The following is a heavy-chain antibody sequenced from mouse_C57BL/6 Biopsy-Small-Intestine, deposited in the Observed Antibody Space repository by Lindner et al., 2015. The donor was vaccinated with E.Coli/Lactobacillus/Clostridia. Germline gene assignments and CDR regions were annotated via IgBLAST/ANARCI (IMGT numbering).Heavy chain of an antibody. J-gene: IGHJ2*01. CDR1: GYTFTSYG. D-gene: IGHD1-1*01. V-gene: IGHV1-81*01. Sequence: VQLQESGAELARPGASLKLSCKASGYTFTSYGISWVKQRTGQGLEWIGEIYPRSGNTYYNENFKGKATLTADKSSSTAYMELRSLTSEDSAVYFCAKVTTVVAHFDYWGQGTTLTVSS. CDR2: IYPRSGNT. CDR3: AKVTTVVAHFDY.